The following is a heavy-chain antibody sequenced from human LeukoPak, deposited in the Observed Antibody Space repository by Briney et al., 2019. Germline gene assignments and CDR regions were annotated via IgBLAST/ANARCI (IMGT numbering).Heavy chain of an antibody. Sequence: GGSLSLSCAASGFSFSSCEMKWVRQAPGKGLEWVSYISSGTTRHYADSVKGRFTISRDNAKNSLYLQMNSLRAEDTGIYYCARDRGGYYDSSGNWGQGTLVTVSS. V-gene: IGHV3-48*03. D-gene: IGHD3-22*01. CDR3: ARDRGGYYDSSGN. J-gene: IGHJ4*02. CDR2: ISSGTTR. CDR1: GFSFSSCE.